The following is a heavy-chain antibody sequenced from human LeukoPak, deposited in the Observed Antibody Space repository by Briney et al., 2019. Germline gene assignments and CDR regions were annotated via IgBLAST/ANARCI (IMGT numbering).Heavy chain of an antibody. Sequence: SETLSLTCVVYGGSFSGYYWSWIRQPPGKGLEWIGEINHSGSTNYNPSLKSRVTISVDTSKNQFSLKLSSVTAADTAVYYCARYSGKFDYWGQGTLVTVSS. V-gene: IGHV4-34*01. CDR2: INHSGST. J-gene: IGHJ4*02. D-gene: IGHD2-15*01. CDR1: GGSFSGYY. CDR3: ARYSGKFDY.